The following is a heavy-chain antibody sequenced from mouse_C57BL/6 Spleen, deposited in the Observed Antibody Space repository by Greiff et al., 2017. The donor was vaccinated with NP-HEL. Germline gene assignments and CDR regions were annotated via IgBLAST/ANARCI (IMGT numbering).Heavy chain of an antibody. CDR1: GYAFSSYW. V-gene: IGHV1-80*01. J-gene: IGHJ1*03. Sequence: VQLQQSGAELVKPGASVKISCKASGYAFSSYWMNWVKQRPGKGLEWIGQIYPGDGDTNYNGKFKGKATLTADKSSSTAYMQLSSLTSEDSAVYFCARNGGGYYDFDVWGTGTTVTVSS. CDR2: IYPGDGDT. CDR3: ARNGGGYYDFDV. D-gene: IGHD2-3*01.